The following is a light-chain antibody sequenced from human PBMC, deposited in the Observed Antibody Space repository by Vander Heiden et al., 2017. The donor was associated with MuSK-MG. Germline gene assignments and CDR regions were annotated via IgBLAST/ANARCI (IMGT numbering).Light chain of an antibody. CDR1: SLRSYY. J-gene: IGLJ2*01. CDR3: NSRDSSGNNLGV. Sequence: SSELTQDPAVSVALGQTVRITCQGDSLRSYYASWYQQKPGQAPVLVIYGNNNRPSGSPDRVSGSSSGNTASLTITGAQAEEEAAYYCNSRDSSGNNLGVFGGGTKLTVL. V-gene: IGLV3-19*01. CDR2: GNN.